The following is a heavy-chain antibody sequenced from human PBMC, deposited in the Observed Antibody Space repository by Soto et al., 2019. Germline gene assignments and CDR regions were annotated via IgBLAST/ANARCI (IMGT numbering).Heavy chain of an antibody. Sequence: EVQLVESGGGLVQPGGSLRLSCAASGFTFSSYSMNWVRQAPGKGLEWVSYISSSSSTIYYADSVKGRFTISRDNAKNSLYLQMNSLRDEDTAVYYCARARPGRWRWDYYYYGMDVWGQGTTVTVSS. V-gene: IGHV3-48*02. CDR1: GFTFSSYS. J-gene: IGHJ6*02. CDR2: ISSSSSTI. CDR3: ARARPGRWRWDYYYYGMDV. D-gene: IGHD1-26*01.